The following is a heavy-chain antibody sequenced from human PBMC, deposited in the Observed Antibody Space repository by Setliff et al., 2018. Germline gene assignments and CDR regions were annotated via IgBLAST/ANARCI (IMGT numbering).Heavy chain of an antibody. V-gene: IGHV3-7*03. CDR3: TREASVDFWSGYPYYYYMDV. Sequence: PGGSLRLSCAASGFTFSSYWMSWVRQAPGKGLEWVANIKQDGSERHYVDSVKGRFTISRDNAKNSLYLQMNSLKTEDTAVYYCTREASVDFWSGYPYYYYMDVWGKGTTVTVSS. D-gene: IGHD3-3*01. CDR1: GFTFSSYW. J-gene: IGHJ6*03. CDR2: IKQDGSER.